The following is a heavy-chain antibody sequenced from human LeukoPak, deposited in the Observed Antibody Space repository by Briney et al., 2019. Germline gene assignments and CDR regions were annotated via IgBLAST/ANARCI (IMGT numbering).Heavy chain of an antibody. D-gene: IGHD3-22*01. Sequence: GGSQTLSCSASGFTFSDYDMNWIRQAPGKGLEWVSYIRSDGSTIYDADSVKGRFFISRDNARNSLYLQMNSLRAEDTAVYYCAREGRGYYGDFDYWGQGTLVTVSS. J-gene: IGHJ4*02. CDR1: GFTFSDYD. CDR3: AREGRGYYGDFDY. CDR2: IRSDGSTI. V-gene: IGHV3-11*01.